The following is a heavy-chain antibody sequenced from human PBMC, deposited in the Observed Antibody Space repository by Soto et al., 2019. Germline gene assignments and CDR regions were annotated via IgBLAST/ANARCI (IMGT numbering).Heavy chain of an antibody. Sequence: LRLSCAASGFTFSSYGMHWVRQAPGKGLEWVAVIWYDGSNKYYADSVKGRFTISRDNSKNTLYLQMNSLRAEDTAVYYCARDRLTYSSGRSYFDYWGQGTLVTSPQ. D-gene: IGHD6-19*01. CDR3: ARDRLTYSSGRSYFDY. V-gene: IGHV3-33*01. CDR1: GFTFSSYG. J-gene: IGHJ4*02. CDR2: IWYDGSNK.